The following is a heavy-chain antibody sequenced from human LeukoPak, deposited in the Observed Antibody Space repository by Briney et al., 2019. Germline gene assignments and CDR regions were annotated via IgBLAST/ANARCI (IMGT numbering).Heavy chain of an antibody. CDR2: INPNSGGT. J-gene: IGHJ4*02. CDR3: ARDPYSGSYYGSDY. V-gene: IGHV1-2*02. CDR1: GYTFTVYY. D-gene: IGHD1-26*01. Sequence: ASVTVSFKASGYTFTVYYMHWVRQAPGQGQEGMGWINPNSGGTNYAQKFQGRVTMTRDTSISTAYMELSRLRSDDTAVYYCARDPYSGSYYGSDYWGQGTLVTVSS.